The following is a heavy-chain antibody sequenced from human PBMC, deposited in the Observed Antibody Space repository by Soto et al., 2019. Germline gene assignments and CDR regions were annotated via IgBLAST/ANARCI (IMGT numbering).Heavy chain of an antibody. CDR1: GGTFSSYT. Sequence: QVQLVQSGAEVKKPGSSVKVSCKASGGTFSSYTISWVRQAPGQGLEWMGRIIPILGIANYAQKFQGRVTITADKSTSTAYMELSSLRSEDTAVYYCARDAAPGVIDYWGQGTLVTVSS. D-gene: IGHD6-13*01. CDR2: IIPILGIA. J-gene: IGHJ4*02. CDR3: ARDAAPGVIDY. V-gene: IGHV1-69*08.